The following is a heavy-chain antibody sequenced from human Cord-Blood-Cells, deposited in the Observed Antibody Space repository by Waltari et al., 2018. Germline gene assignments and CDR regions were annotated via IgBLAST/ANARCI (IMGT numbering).Heavy chain of an antibody. V-gene: IGHV1-69*01. J-gene: IGHJ6*02. D-gene: IGHD6-19*01. CDR2: IIPIFGTA. CDR3: ARSIAVAVDYYYYGMDV. CDR1: GGTFSSYA. Sequence: QVQLVQSGAEVKKPGSSVKVSCKASGGTFSSYAISWVRPAPGQGLEWMGGIIPIFGTANYAQKFQGRVTITADESTSTAYMELSSLRSEDTAVYYCARSIAVAVDYYYYGMDVWGQGTTVTVSS.